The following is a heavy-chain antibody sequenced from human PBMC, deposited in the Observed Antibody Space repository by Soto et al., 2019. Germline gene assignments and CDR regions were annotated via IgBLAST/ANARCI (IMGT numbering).Heavy chain of an antibody. CDR2: ISSSGSTI. D-gene: IGHD4-17*01. CDR1: GFTFSDYY. Sequence: GGSLRLSCAASGFTFSDYYMSWIRQAPGKGLEWVSYISSSGSTIYYADSVKGRFTISRDNAKNSLYLQMNSLRAEDTAVYYCARDPSVTTQSDYYYYYMDVWGKGTTVTVSS. V-gene: IGHV3-11*01. CDR3: ARDPSVTTQSDYYYYYMDV. J-gene: IGHJ6*03.